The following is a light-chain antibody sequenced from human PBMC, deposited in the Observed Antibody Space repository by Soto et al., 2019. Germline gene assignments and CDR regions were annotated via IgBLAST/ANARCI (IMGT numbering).Light chain of an antibody. CDR2: SAS. CDR1: QSVISS. V-gene: IGKV3-15*01. CDR3: QQYNKWPLT. Sequence: EIVMTQSPATVSVSPGERATLSCRASQSVISSLAWYQQKPGQAPRLLIYSASTRATGIPARFSGRGFGTEFTLIISSLQSEDFAVYYCQQYNKWPLTFGGGTLVEI. J-gene: IGKJ4*01.